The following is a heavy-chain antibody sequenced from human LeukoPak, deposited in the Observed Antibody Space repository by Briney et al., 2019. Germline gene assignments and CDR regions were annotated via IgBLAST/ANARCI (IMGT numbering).Heavy chain of an antibody. CDR1: GYTFTGYY. CDR3: ARAAYDFWSGYLEYFQH. V-gene: IGHV1-2*02. Sequence: ASVKVSCKASGYTFTGYYMHWVRQAPGQGLERMGWINPNSGGTNYAQKFQGRVTMTRDTSISTAYMELSRLRSDDTAVYYCARAAYDFWSGYLEYFQHWGQGTLVTVSS. D-gene: IGHD3-3*01. J-gene: IGHJ1*01. CDR2: INPNSGGT.